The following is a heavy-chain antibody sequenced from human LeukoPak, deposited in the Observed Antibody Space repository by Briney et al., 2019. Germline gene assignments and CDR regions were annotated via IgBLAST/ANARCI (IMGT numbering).Heavy chain of an antibody. CDR1: GGSINSY. CDR2: ISGSGTI. Sequence: SETLSLTCIVSGGSINSYWSWIRQPAGKGLEWIGRISGSGTITYNPALQSRLTISIDTSKNQFSLKLMSVTAADTAVYYCARDQSGPFLFDYWGQGTLVTVSS. V-gene: IGHV4-4*07. J-gene: IGHJ4*02. D-gene: IGHD3-10*02. CDR3: ARDQSGPFLFDY.